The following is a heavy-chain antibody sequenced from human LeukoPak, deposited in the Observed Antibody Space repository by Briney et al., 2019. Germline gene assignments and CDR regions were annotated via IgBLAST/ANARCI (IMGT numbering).Heavy chain of an antibody. CDR2: IYPGDSDT. CDR3: ARSPIMITFGGVIVPFDY. J-gene: IGHJ4*02. CDR1: GYSFTSYW. V-gene: IGHV5-51*01. Sequence: GESLKISCKGSGYSFTSYWIGWVRQMPGKGLEWMGIIYPGDSDTRYCPSFQGQVTISADKSISTAYLQWSSLKASDTAMYYCARSPIMITFGGVIVPFDYWGQGTLVTVSS. D-gene: IGHD3-16*02.